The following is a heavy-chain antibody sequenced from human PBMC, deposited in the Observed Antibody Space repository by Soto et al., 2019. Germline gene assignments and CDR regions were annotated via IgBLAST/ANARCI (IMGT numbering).Heavy chain of an antibody. CDR1: GFTFSSYA. CDR2: ISGSGGST. V-gene: IGHV3-23*01. J-gene: IGHJ4*02. Sequence: EVQLLESGGGLVQPGGSLRLSCAASGFTFSSYAMSWVRQAPGKGLEWVSAISGSGGSTYYADSVKGRFTISRDNSKNPLYLQMNSLRAEDTAVYYCAKDPALVLIGQGAYWGQGTLVTVSS. CDR3: AKDPALVLIGQGAY. D-gene: IGHD2-8*01.